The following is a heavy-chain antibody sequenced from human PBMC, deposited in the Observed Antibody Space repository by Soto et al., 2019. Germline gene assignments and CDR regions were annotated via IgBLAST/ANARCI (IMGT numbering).Heavy chain of an antibody. Sequence: QVQLVQSGAEVKKPGASVKVSCKASGYTFTSYDINWVRQATGQGLEWMGWMNPNSGNTGYAQKFQGRVTMTRNTSISTAYMELSSLRSEDTAVYYCATPGTCTNDVCLNDYYYGMDVWGQGTTVTVSS. V-gene: IGHV1-8*01. CDR3: ATPGTCTNDVCLNDYYYGMDV. D-gene: IGHD2-8*01. J-gene: IGHJ6*02. CDR2: MNPNSGNT. CDR1: GYTFTSYD.